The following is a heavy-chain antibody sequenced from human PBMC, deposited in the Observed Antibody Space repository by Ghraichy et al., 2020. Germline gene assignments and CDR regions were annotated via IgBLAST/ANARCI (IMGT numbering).Heavy chain of an antibody. J-gene: IGHJ4*02. CDR2: IKQDGSEK. CDR1: GFIFSNFW. D-gene: IGHD4-17*01. Sequence: GGSLRLSCAASGFIFSNFWMSWVRQTPGKGLEWVANIKQDGSEKYYVDSVKGRFTISRDNAKNSLYLQMNSLRAEDTAVYYCARGMTTVTPRVYWGQGTLVTVSS. CDR3: ARGMTTVTPRVY. V-gene: IGHV3-7*01.